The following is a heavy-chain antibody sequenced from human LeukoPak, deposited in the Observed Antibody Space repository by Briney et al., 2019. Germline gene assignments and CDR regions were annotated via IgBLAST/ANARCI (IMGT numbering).Heavy chain of an antibody. V-gene: IGHV3-23*01. Sequence: GGSLRLSCAASGFTFSGYAMDWVRQAPGKGLEWLSSISRGAGTTYYAASVKGRFAISGDHSKNTVYLQMTSLRAEDTAVYYCAKRGDYYYYGMDVWGHGTTVTVSS. CDR2: ISRGAGTT. J-gene: IGHJ6*02. CDR1: GFTFSGYA. CDR3: AKRGDYYYYGMDV.